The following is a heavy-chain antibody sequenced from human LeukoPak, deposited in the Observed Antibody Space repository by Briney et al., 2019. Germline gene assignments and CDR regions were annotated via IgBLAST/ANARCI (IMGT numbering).Heavy chain of an antibody. V-gene: IGHV4-34*01. J-gene: IGHJ4*02. CDR1: GGSFSGYY. CDR2: INHSGRT. CDR3: ARSAVYGSGNYYFDY. D-gene: IGHD3-10*01. Sequence: KPSETLSLTCAVYGGSFSGYYWSWIRQPPGKGLEWIGGINHSGRTNCNPSLKSRVTISVDTSKNQFSLKLSSVTAADTAVYSCARSAVYGSGNYYFDYWGQGTLVTVSS.